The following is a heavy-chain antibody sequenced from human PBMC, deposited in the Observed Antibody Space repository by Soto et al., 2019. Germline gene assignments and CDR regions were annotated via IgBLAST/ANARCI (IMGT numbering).Heavy chain of an antibody. CDR2: FSGSGGDA. CDR3: AKHDCWTLSNTSLGS. D-gene: IGHD3-3*01. Sequence: EVQLLESGGGLVQPGGSLRLSCSASGFTFTSYAMSWFRQAPGKGLEWVSGFSGSGGDAKSADSVKGRFTITRDNFKNLLYLQMPSLRAEDTAVYYCAKHDCWTLSNTSLGSWGQGTPVTDTS. CDR1: GFTFTSYA. V-gene: IGHV3-23*01. J-gene: IGHJ5*01.